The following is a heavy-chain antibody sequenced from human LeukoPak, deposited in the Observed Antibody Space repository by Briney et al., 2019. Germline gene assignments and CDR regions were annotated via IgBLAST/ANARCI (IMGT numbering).Heavy chain of an antibody. J-gene: IGHJ4*02. CDR3: ARDSYRALEY. D-gene: IGHD1-14*01. V-gene: IGHV3-7*01. Sequence: GGSLRLSCAASGFIFDSHWMNWVRHAPGKGLEWVAHLNQDGTETYYADSVRGRSTISRDNAKSPLYLQMNGLRADDTAVYYCARDSYRALEYWGQGALVTVSS. CDR2: LNQDGTET. CDR1: GFIFDSHW.